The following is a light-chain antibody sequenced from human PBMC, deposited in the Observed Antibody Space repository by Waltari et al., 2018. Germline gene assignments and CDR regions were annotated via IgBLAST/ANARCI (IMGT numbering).Light chain of an antibody. J-gene: IGLJ2*01. Sequence: QSVLTQPPSASGTPGQRVTISCSGSSPNIGSTTLNWYQQLPGTAPKPLIYSNNQRPSGVPDRFSGSKSGTSASLAISGLQFEDEADYYCAAWDDSLFVVFGGGTKLTVL. V-gene: IGLV1-44*01. CDR2: SNN. CDR3: AAWDDSLFVV. CDR1: SPNIGSTT.